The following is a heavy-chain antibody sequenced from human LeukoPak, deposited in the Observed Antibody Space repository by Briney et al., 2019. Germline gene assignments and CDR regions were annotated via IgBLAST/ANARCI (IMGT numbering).Heavy chain of an antibody. D-gene: IGHD3-10*01. J-gene: IGHJ1*01. CDR2: INSSSRSI. V-gene: IGHV3-48*02. CDR1: GFAFRSYS. Sequence: SGGSLRLSCTASGFAFRSYSMNWVRQAPGKGLEWVSYINSSSRSIYYADSVKGRFTISRDNAKYSLYLQMNSLRDEDTAVYFCASHYYGSGTEYLHHWGQGTLVSVSS. CDR3: ASHYYGSGTEYLHH.